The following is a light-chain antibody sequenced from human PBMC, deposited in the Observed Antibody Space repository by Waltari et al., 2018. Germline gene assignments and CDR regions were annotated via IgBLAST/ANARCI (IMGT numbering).Light chain of an antibody. CDR1: QSISSW. CDR2: KAS. Sequence: DIQMTQSPSTLSASVGDRVTITCRASQSISSWLAWYQQKPGKAPNLLIYKASSLESGVPSRVSGSGSGTAFTLTISSLQPDDFATYYCQQYNAYSWTFGQGTKVGIK. J-gene: IGKJ1*01. CDR3: QQYNAYSWT. V-gene: IGKV1-5*03.